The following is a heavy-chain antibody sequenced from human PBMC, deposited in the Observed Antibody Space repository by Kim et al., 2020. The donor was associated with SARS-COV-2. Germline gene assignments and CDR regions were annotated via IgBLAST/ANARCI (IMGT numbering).Heavy chain of an antibody. CDR3: ARESSSSDSLSSMDV. J-gene: IGHJ6*02. D-gene: IGHD6-13*01. CDR1: GFTVSSNY. V-gene: IGHV3-53*04. CDR2: IYSGGST. Sequence: GGSLRLSCAASGFTVSSNYMSWVRQAPGKGLEWVSVIYSGGSTYYADSVKGRFTISRHNSKNTLYLQMNSLRAEDTAVYYCARESSSSDSLSSMDVWGQGTTVTVSS.